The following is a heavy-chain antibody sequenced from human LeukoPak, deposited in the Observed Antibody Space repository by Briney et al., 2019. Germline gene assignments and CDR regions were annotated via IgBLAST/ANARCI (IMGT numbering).Heavy chain of an antibody. J-gene: IGHJ4*02. V-gene: IGHV4-59*01. Sequence: SETLSLTCTVSGGSISSYYWSWIRQPPGKGLEWIGYIYYSGSTNYNPSLKSRVTISVDTSKNQFSLKLSSVTAADTAVYYCARKMRGAYFDYWGQGTLVTVSS. CDR2: IYYSGST. CDR3: ARKMRGAYFDY. CDR1: GGSISSYY. D-gene: IGHD1-14*01.